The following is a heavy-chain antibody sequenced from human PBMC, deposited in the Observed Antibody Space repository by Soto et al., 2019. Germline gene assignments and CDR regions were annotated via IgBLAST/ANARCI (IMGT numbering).Heavy chain of an antibody. V-gene: IGHV4-31*02. J-gene: IGHJ6*02. Sequence: PSETLSLTCTVSGGSISSGGYYWSWIRQHPGKGLEWIGYIYYSGSTYYNPSLKSRVTISVDTSKNQFSLKLSSVTAADTAVYYCARDRSYYYGSGSYYYYGMDVWGQGTTVTVSS. CDR3: ARDRSYYYGSGSYYYYGMDV. CDR1: GGSISSGGYY. D-gene: IGHD3-10*01. CDR2: IYYSGST.